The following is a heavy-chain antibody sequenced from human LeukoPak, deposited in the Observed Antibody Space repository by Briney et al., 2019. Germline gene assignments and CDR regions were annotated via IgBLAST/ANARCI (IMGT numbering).Heavy chain of an antibody. D-gene: IGHD3-10*01. V-gene: IGHV3-48*02. CDR2: ISRSSSTI. J-gene: IGHJ6*02. CDR1: GFTFSSYS. Sequence: PGGSLRLSCAASGFTFSSYSMNWVRQAPGKGLEWVSYISRSSSTIYYADSVKGRFTISRDNAKNSLYLQMNSLRDEDTAVYYCARRTGDSYYYYGMDVWGQGTTVTVSS. CDR3: ARRTGDSYYYYGMDV.